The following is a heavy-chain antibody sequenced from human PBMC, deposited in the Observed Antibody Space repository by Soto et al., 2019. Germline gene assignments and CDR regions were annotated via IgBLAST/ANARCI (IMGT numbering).Heavy chain of an antibody. V-gene: IGHV3-30-3*01. CDR3: AREIERLLGC. J-gene: IGHJ4*02. CDR1: GFTFSSYA. Sequence: QVQLVESGGGVVQPGRSLRLSCAASGFTFSSYAMHWVRQAPGKGLGWVAVISYDGSNKYYADSVKGRFTISRDNSKNTLYLQMNSLRAEETAVYYCAREIERLLGCWGQGTLVTVSS. D-gene: IGHD3-3*01. CDR2: ISYDGSNK.